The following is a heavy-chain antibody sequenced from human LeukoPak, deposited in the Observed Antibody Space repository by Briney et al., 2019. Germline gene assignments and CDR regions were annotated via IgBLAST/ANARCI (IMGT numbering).Heavy chain of an antibody. Sequence: GSLRLSCAASGFTFNSYAMNWIRQPPGKGLEWIGEINHSGSTNYNPSLKSRVTISVDTSKNQFSLKLSSVTAADTAVYYCARLSGYALGYWGQGTLVTVSS. J-gene: IGHJ4*02. CDR1: GFTFNSYA. V-gene: IGHV4-34*01. CDR2: INHSGST. CDR3: ARLSGYALGY. D-gene: IGHD3-3*01.